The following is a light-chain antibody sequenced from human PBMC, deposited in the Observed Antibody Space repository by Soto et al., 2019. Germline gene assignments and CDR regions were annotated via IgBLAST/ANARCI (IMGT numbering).Light chain of an antibody. V-gene: IGKV1-39*01. CDR2: DVS. CDR3: LQTYSLPLA. J-gene: IGKJ3*01. Sequence: DIQMAQSPSSLSASVGDRVTITCRASQRISANLNWYQQKAGEAPKLLIFDVSVLESGVPSRFSASGSETDVTLSITSLHPKDFATHYSLQTYSLPLAFGPGTPEDFK. CDR1: QRISAN.